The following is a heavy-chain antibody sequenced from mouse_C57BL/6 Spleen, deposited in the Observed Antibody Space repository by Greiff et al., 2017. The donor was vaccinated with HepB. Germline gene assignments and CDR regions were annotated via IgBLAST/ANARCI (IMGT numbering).Heavy chain of an antibody. D-gene: IGHD1-1*02. Sequence: QVHVKQSGAELVKPGASVKISCKASGYAFSSYWMNWVKQRPGKGLEWIGQIYPGDGDTNYNGKFKGKATLTADKSSSTAYMQLSSLTSEDSAVYFCARRNSYGAMDYWAQGTSVTVS. CDR3: ARRNSYGAMDY. J-gene: IGHJ4*01. CDR2: IYPGDGDT. V-gene: IGHV1-80*01. CDR1: GYAFSSYW.